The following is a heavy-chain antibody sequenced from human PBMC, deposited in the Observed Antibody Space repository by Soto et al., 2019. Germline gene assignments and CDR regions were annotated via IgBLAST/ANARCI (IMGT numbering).Heavy chain of an antibody. CDR1: GFSLSNARMG. J-gene: IGHJ4*02. V-gene: IGHV2-26*01. D-gene: IGHD1-26*01. CDR2: IFSNDEK. Sequence: QVTLKESGPGLAKPTETLTLTCTVSGFSLSNARMGVSWIRQPPGKALERLAQIFSNDEKSYSTSLKSRLTLAKDTPQRQVGLTMTNMDPVDTATYYCARHGRGVGARPLAYWGQGTLVTVSS. CDR3: ARHGRGVGARPLAY.